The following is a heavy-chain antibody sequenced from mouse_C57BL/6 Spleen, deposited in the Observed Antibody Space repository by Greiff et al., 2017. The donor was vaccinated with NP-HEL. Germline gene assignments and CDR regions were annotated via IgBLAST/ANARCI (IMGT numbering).Heavy chain of an antibody. V-gene: IGHV5-16*01. D-gene: IGHD2-3*01. CDR1: GFTFSDYY. Sequence: EVQRVESEGGLVQPGSSMKLSCTASGFTFSDYYMAWVRQVPEKGLEWVANINYDGSSTYYLDSLKSRFIISRDNAKNILYLQMSSLKSEDTATYYCAIYDAGYCDYWGQGTTLTVSS. J-gene: IGHJ2*01. CDR2: INYDGSST. CDR3: AIYDAGYCDY.